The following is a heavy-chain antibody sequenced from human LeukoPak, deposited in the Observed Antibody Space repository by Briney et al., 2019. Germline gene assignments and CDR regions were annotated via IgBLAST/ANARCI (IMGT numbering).Heavy chain of an antibody. V-gene: IGHV1-69*06. Sequence: ASVKVSCKTSGYTFTGYYMHWVRQAPGQGLEWMGGIIPIFGTANYAQKFQGRVTITADKSASTAYMELSSLRSEDTAVYYCARGGEAVAGFDYWGQGTLVTVSS. J-gene: IGHJ4*02. D-gene: IGHD6-19*01. CDR3: ARGGEAVAGFDY. CDR2: IIPIFGTA. CDR1: GYTFTGYY.